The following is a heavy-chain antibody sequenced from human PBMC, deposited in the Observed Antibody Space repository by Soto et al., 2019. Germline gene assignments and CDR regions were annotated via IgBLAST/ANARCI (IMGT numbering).Heavy chain of an antibody. CDR3: VRDQS. CDR1: GYTFRRHW. Sequence: PGGSLRLSCAGSGYTFRRHWMSWVRQVPGKGLKWVANINQDGSEKYYFDSVRGRFTISRDYAKNSLYLQMNSLRVEDTAVYYCVRDQSWGQGTLVTVSS. CDR2: INQDGSEK. J-gene: IGHJ5*02. V-gene: IGHV3-7*04.